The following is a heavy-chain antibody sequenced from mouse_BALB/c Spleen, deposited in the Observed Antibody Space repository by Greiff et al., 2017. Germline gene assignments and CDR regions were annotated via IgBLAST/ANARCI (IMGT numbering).Heavy chain of an antibody. CDR2: INPSTGYT. Sequence: QVQLQQSGAELAKPGASVKMSCKASGYTFTSYWMHWVKQRPGQGLEWIGYINPSTGYTEYNQKFKDKATLTADKSSSTAYMQLSSLTSEDSAVYYCARSYGDYDAWFAYWGQGTLVTVSA. CDR3: ARSYGDYDAWFAY. J-gene: IGHJ3*01. CDR1: GYTFTSYW. V-gene: IGHV1-7*01. D-gene: IGHD2-4*01.